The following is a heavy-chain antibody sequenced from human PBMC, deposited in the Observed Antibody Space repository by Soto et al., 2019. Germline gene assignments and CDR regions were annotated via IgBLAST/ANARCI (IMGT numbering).Heavy chain of an antibody. CDR3: AKVGCSSTSCYALDY. Sequence: VQLVESGGGLVQPGRSLRLSCAASGFTFDDYAMHWVRQAPGKGLEWVSGISWNSGSIGYAHSVKGRFTISRDNAKNSLYLQMNSLRAEDTALYYCAKVGCSSTSCYALDYWGQGTLVTVSS. D-gene: IGHD2-2*01. CDR1: GFTFDDYA. CDR2: ISWNSGSI. J-gene: IGHJ4*02. V-gene: IGHV3-9*01.